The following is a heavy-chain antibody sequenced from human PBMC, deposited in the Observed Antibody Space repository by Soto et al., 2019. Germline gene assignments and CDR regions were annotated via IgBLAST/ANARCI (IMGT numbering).Heavy chain of an antibody. D-gene: IGHD5-12*01. CDR1: GFIFNNYA. CDR2: ISASGVST. J-gene: IGHJ4*02. Sequence: EVQLLDSGGGLAQPGGSLRVSCAASGFIFNNYAMNWVRQAPGAGLQWVAGISASGVSTYYADSVKGRFIISRDNSKNTLFLQMNSLRAEDTAIYYCAKFPLRSYYFDYWGLGTLVTVSS. CDR3: AKFPLRSYYFDY. V-gene: IGHV3-23*01.